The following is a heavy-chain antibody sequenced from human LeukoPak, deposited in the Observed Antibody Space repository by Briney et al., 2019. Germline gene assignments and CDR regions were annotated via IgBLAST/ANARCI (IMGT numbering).Heavy chain of an antibody. CDR1: GFTFSSHA. CDR2: IGLGGTDT. V-gene: IGHV3-23*01. Sequence: PGGSLRLSCVASGFTFSSHAASWFRQAPGKELEWVSTIGLGGTDTYYADSVRGRFTISKDSSKNTLQMNSLSAEDTAIYYCVKHSGTVYGNTDYWGQGVLVTVSS. CDR3: VKHSGTVYGNTDY. D-gene: IGHD1-1*01. J-gene: IGHJ4*02.